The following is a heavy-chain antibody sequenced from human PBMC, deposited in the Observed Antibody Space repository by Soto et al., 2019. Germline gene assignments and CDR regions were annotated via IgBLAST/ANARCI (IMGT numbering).Heavy chain of an antibody. Sequence: PSETLSLTCTVSGGYISSGGYYWSWIRQPPGKGLEWIGYIYYSGSTNYNPSLKSRVTISVDTSKNQFSLKLSSVTAADTAVYYCASGMVGATTTTDYWGQGTLVTVSS. CDR1: GGYISSGGYY. J-gene: IGHJ4*02. V-gene: IGHV4-61*08. CDR2: IYYSGST. D-gene: IGHD1-26*01. CDR3: ASGMVGATTTTDY.